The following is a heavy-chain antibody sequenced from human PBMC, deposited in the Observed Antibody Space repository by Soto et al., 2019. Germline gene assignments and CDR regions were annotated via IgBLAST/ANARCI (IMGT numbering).Heavy chain of an antibody. CDR3: ARVRYCSGGSCYPRFDP. CDR1: GGSISSGGYY. Sequence: QVQLQESGPGLVKPSQTLSLTCTVSGGSISSGGYYWSWIRQHPGKGLEWIGYIYYSGSTYYNRSLKSRVTISVDTSKNQFSLRLSSVAAADTAVYYWARVRYCSGGSCYPRFDPWGQGTLVTVSS. CDR2: IYYSGST. J-gene: IGHJ5*02. V-gene: IGHV4-31*03. D-gene: IGHD2-15*01.